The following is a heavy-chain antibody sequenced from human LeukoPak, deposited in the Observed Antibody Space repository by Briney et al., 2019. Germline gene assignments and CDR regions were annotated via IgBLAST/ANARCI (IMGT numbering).Heavy chain of an antibody. V-gene: IGHV4-59*12. CDR2: IYYSGST. D-gene: IGHD6-19*01. J-gene: IGHJ4*02. CDR1: GGSISSYY. Sequence: SETLSLTCTVSGGSISSYYWSWIRQPPGKGLEWIGYIYYSGSTNYNPSLKSRVTISVDTSKNQFSLKLSSVTAADTAVYYCASRSGWYSVDYWGQGTLVTVSS. CDR3: ASRSGWYSVDY.